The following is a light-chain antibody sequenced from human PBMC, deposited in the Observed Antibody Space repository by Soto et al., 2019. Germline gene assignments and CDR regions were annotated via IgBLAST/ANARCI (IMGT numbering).Light chain of an antibody. Sequence: DIKMTQSPSALSASVGDRVTITCLASQSITNYLNWYQHKPGQAPNLLIYAASTLQAGVPSRFSGSGSGTEFTLTISSLQPDDFATYYCQHYNSYSEAFGQGTKVDI. CDR3: QHYNSYSEA. V-gene: IGKV1-5*01. CDR1: QSITNY. CDR2: AAS. J-gene: IGKJ1*01.